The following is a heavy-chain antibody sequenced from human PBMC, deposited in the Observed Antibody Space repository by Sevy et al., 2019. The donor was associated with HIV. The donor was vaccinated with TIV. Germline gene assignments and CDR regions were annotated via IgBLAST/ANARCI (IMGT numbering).Heavy chain of an antibody. D-gene: IGHD1-1*01. CDR1: GLSFSNYW. V-gene: IGHV3-7*01. CDR3: AGYNNLGY. Sequence: GGSLRLSCAVSGLSFSNYWMSWVRQAPGKGLEWVANIKEDGSEKHYVDSVKGRFTISRDNTKNSLFLQMNSMRAEDTALYYCAGYNNLGYWGQGTLVTVSS. J-gene: IGHJ4*02. CDR2: IKEDGSEK.